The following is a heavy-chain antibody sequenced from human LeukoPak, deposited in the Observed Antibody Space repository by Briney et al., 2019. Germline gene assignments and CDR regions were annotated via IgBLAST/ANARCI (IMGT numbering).Heavy chain of an antibody. Sequence: SETLSLTCAVSGYSISSGYQWAWIRQSPGKGLEWIGSIYHSGSAHYNPSLKSRVTISEETSKNQFSLKLYSVTAADTAVYYCARDPRWLTPDCTSTSCYENYFDPWGQGTLVTVSS. V-gene: IGHV4-38-2*02. CDR3: ARDPRWLTPDCTSTSCYENYFDP. CDR2: IYHSGSA. CDR1: GYSISSGYQ. J-gene: IGHJ5*02. D-gene: IGHD2-2*01.